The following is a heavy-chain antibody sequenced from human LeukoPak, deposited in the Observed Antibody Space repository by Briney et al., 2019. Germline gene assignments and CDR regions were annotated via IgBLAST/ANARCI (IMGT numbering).Heavy chain of an antibody. CDR2: IYQDGST. D-gene: IGHD3-10*01. Sequence: PSETLSLTCTVSGYSISSGYHWAWFRQTPGKGLEWLGSIYQDGSTYDNLSLKSRVTLSVDTSKNQFSLKMKTATVADTAVYYCARDLHGSGSYYADYFDYWGQGTLVTVSS. J-gene: IGHJ4*02. CDR3: ARDLHGSGSYYADYFDY. CDR1: GYSISSGYH. V-gene: IGHV4-38-2*02.